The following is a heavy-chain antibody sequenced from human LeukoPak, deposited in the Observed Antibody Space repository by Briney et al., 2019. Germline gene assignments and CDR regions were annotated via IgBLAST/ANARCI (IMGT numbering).Heavy chain of an antibody. D-gene: IGHD1-26*01. CDR1: GGSISSSNW. V-gene: IGHV4-4*02. Sequence: ASETLSLTCAVSGGSISSSNWWSWVRQPPGKGLEWIGEIYHSGSTNYNPSLKSRVTISVDKSKNQFSLKLSSVTAADTAVYYCARPEIVGATRMRAFDIWGQGTMVTVSS. CDR3: ARPEIVGATRMRAFDI. CDR2: IYHSGST. J-gene: IGHJ3*02.